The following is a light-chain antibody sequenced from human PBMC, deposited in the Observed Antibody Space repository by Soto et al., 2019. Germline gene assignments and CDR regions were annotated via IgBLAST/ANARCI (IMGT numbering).Light chain of an antibody. Sequence: QSVLTQPPSVSXAPGQRVIISCTGSSSNIGAGYDVHWYQQLPGTAPRLLIYDNNNRPSGVPARFSVSKSDTSASLAITGLQPEDEADYYCQSYDSSLSGSYVFGTGTKLTVL. CDR1: SSNIGAGYD. V-gene: IGLV1-40*01. CDR2: DNN. CDR3: QSYDSSLSGSYV. J-gene: IGLJ1*01.